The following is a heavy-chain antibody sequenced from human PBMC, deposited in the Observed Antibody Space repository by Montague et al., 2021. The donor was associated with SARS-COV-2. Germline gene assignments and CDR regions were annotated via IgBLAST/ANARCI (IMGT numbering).Heavy chain of an antibody. J-gene: IGHJ5*02. Sequence: SLRLSCAASGFTFSSYAMSWVRQAPGKGLEWVSAISGSGGSTYYADSVKGRFTISRDNSKNTLYLQMNSLRAEDTAVYYCAKDWELRYFDWLSHGWFDHWGQGTLVTVSS. CDR1: GFTFSSYA. D-gene: IGHD3-9*01. V-gene: IGHV3-23*01. CDR3: AKDWELRYFDWLSHGWFDH. CDR2: ISGSGGST.